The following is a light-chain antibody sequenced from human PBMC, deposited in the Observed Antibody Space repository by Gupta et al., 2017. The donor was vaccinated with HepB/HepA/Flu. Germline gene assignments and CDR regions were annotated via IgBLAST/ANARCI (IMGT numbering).Light chain of an antibody. V-gene: IGKV3-15*01. J-gene: IGKJ2*01. Sequence: VMTQSPATLSVSPGESATLPCRATQSVNNNLAWYLQKPGQAPRLLIYGASTRATGIPDRFSGSGSGTEFTLTISSVQSEDVAVYYCQQYIHGPLTFGEGTKVEIK. CDR2: GAS. CDR3: QQYIHGPLT. CDR1: QSVNNN.